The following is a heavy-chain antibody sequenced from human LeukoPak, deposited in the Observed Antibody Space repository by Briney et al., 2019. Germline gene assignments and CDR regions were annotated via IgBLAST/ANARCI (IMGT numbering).Heavy chain of an antibody. CDR2: ISAYNGNT. CDR1: GYTFTNYG. Sequence: ASVKVSCKASGYTFTNYGVDWVRQAPGQGLEWLGWISAYNGNTNYAQKFQGRVTVTTDTSTGTAYMELRSLRSDATAVYYCGRDRALTTVTMVYYWGEGTLVTVSS. CDR3: GRDRALTTVTMVYY. V-gene: IGHV1-18*01. D-gene: IGHD4-17*01. J-gene: IGHJ4*02.